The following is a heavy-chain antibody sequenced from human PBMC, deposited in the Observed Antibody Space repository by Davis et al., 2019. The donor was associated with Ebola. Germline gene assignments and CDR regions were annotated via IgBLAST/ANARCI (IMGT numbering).Heavy chain of an antibody. CDR2: IYFSGST. D-gene: IGHD1-26*01. Sequence: SETLSLTCTVSSGSISSGGYYWSWIRQPPGKGLEWIGYIYFSGSTYFNPSLENRVSMSLDTSKNQFSLKLTSVTAADTAVYYCVRAVVGGEMWFDSWGQGTLVIVSS. J-gene: IGHJ5*01. CDR3: VRAVVGGEMWFDS. CDR1: SGSISSGGYY. V-gene: IGHV4-30-4*01.